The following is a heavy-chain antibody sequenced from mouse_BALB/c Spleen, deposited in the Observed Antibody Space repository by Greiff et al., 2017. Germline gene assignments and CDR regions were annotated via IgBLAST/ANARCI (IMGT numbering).Heavy chain of an antibody. V-gene: IGHV3-2*02. CDR3: ARDGGLYAMDY. CDR1: GYSITSDYA. CDR2: ISYSGST. D-gene: IGHD1-2*01. J-gene: IGHJ4*01. Sequence: DVKLQESGPGLVKPSQSLSLTCTVTGYSITSDYAWNWIRQFPGNKLEWMGYISYSGSTSYNPSLKSRISITRDTSKNQFFLQLNSVTTEDTATYYCARDGGLYAMDYWGQGTSVTVSS.